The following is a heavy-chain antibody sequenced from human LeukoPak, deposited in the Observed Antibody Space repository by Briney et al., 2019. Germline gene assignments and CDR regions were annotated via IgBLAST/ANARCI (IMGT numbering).Heavy chain of an antibody. CDR1: GGSISSSSDY. CDR3: ARLEPGFGEPEPRWRFDP. Sequence: PSETLSLTCTVSGGSISSSSDYWGWIRQAPGKGLEWIGSIYYHENTYYNSSLKSRVTISVDTSKNQFSLKLNSVTAADTAVYYCARLEPGFGEPEPRWRFDPWGQGTLVTVSS. D-gene: IGHD3-10*01. V-gene: IGHV4-39*01. J-gene: IGHJ5*02. CDR2: IYYHENT.